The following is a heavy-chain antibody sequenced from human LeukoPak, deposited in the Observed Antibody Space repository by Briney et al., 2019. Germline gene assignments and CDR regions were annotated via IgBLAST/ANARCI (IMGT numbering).Heavy chain of an antibody. D-gene: IGHD1-26*01. Sequence: GESLKISCKGSGYSFSTYWIGWVRQMPGKGLEGMGIIYPGDSDTRYSPSFRGQVIISADRSITTAYLQWGSLRASDTAMYLCVRPRIAHVGIYAFDLWGQGTMVTVSS. CDR3: VRPRIAHVGIYAFDL. J-gene: IGHJ3*01. CDR2: IYPGDSDT. CDR1: GYSFSTYW. V-gene: IGHV5-51*01.